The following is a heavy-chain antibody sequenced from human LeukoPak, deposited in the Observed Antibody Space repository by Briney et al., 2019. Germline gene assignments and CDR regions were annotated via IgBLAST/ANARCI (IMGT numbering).Heavy chain of an antibody. D-gene: IGHD6-19*01. CDR2: ISGSGGST. CDR3: AKDGGGVAGYYDY. CDR1: GFTFSDYY. V-gene: IGHV3-23*01. J-gene: IGHJ4*02. Sequence: GGSLRLSCAASGFTFSDYYMSWVRQAPGKGLEWVSAISGSGGSTYYADSVKGRFTISRDNSKNTLYLQMNSLRAEDTAVYYCAKDGGGVAGYYDYWGQGTLVTVSS.